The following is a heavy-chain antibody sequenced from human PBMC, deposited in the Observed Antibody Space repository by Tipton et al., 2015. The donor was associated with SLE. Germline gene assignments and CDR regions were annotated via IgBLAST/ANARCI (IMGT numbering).Heavy chain of an antibody. CDR1: TGSIFTHY. CDR2: VFNTWIT. V-gene: IGHV4-59*11. CDR3: ARADGVVGGQLPYWYFDI. Sequence: TLSLTCTLSTGSIFTHYWSWIRQPPGKGLEWIGYVFNTWITSYNPSLKSRLTISVDTSKNQFSLRLNSVTAADTAVYYCARADGVVGGQLPYWYFDIWGRGTLVTVSS. J-gene: IGHJ2*01. D-gene: IGHD1-26*01.